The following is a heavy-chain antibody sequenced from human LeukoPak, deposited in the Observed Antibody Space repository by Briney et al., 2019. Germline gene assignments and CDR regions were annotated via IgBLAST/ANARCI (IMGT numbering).Heavy chain of an antibody. D-gene: IGHD1-26*01. J-gene: IGHJ3*02. V-gene: IGHV1-18*01. CDR1: GYTFTSYG. CDR3: ARALHSGSYFEDAFDI. CDR2: ISAYNGNT. Sequence: GASVKVSCKASGYTFTSYGISWVRQAPGQGLEWMGWISAYNGNTNYAQKLQGRVTMTTDTSTSTAYMELRSLRSDDTAVYYCARALHSGSYFEDAFDIWGQGTMVTVSS.